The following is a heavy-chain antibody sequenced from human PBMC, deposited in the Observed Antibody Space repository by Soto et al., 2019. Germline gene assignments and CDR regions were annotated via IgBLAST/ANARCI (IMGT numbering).Heavy chain of an antibody. CDR1: GDSINNRSYY. D-gene: IGHD2-21*02. CDR2: IYYSGST. CDR3: ARQRTSVVTQAYFDS. J-gene: IGHJ4*02. Sequence: SETLSLTCTVTGDSINNRSYYWGWIRQPPGKGLEWIGSIYYSGSTYNNPSLKSRVSMSIDTSKNQFSLKLRSVTAADTALYYCARQRTSVVTQAYFDSWGQGSLVTVSS. V-gene: IGHV4-39*01.